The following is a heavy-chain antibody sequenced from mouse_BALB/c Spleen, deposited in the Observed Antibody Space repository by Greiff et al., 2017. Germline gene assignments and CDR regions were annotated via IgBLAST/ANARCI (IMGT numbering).Heavy chain of an antibody. V-gene: IGHV1-87*01. J-gene: IGHJ4*01. D-gene: IGHD1-1*01. CDR3: ATTVVEAMDY. CDR2: IYPGDGDT. CDR1: GYTFTSYW. Sequence: LQESGAELARPGASVKLSCKASGYTFTSYWMQWVKQRPGQGLEWIGAIYPGDGDTRYTQKFKGKATLTADKSSSTAYMQLSSLASEDSAVYYCATTVVEAMDYWGQGTSVTVSS.